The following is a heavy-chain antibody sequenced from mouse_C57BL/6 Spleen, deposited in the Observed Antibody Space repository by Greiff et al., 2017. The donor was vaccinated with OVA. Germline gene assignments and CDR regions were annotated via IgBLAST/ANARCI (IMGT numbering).Heavy chain of an antibody. CDR1: GYTFTSYW. CDR2: IYPGSGST. V-gene: IGHV1-55*01. J-gene: IGHJ4*01. D-gene: IGHD2-4*01. CDR3: AREIYDSAMDC. Sequence: QVQLQQPGAELVKPGASVKMSCKASGYTFTSYWITWVKQRPGQGLEWIGDIYPGSGSTNYTEKFKSKATLTVDTSSSTAYMQLSSLTSEDSAVYYCAREIYDSAMDCWGQGTSVTVAS.